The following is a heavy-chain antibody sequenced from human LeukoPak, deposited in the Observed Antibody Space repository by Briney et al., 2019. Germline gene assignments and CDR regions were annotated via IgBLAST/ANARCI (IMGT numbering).Heavy chain of an antibody. CDR2: ISYDGSNK. Sequence: GGSLRLSCAASGFTFSSYAMHWVRQAPGKGLEWVAVISYDGSNKYYADSVKGRFTISRDNSKNTLYLQMNSLRAEDTAVYYCAKGGRAHYSSSWCVYWGQGTLVTVSS. D-gene: IGHD6-13*01. V-gene: IGHV3-30*18. CDR3: AKGGRAHYSSSWCVY. CDR1: GFTFSSYA. J-gene: IGHJ4*02.